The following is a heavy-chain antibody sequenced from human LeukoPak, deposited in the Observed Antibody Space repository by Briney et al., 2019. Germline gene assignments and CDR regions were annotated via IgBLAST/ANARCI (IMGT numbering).Heavy chain of an antibody. D-gene: IGHD6-13*01. CDR2: IDHIGRT. J-gene: IGHJ6*03. V-gene: IGHV4-34*01. Sequence: SETLSLTCAVYGGSLRGYYWSWIRQSPGKGLEWIGKIDHIGRTYYTPSLKSRVTISVDTSKNQFSLKLNSVTAADSAVYYCARPGACSSITCTGNMHIWGEGTTVTVSS. CDR3: ARPGACSSITCTGNMHI. CDR1: GGSLRGYY.